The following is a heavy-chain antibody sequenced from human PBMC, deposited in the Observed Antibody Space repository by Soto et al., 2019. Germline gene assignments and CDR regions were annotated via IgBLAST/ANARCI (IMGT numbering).Heavy chain of an antibody. D-gene: IGHD4-17*01. J-gene: IGHJ4*02. V-gene: IGHV4-4*08. CDR1: GGSITNYF. CDR2: MHPSGGT. Sequence: QVQLQESGPGLVQPSETLSLICIGSGGSITNYFWSCIRQSPGKSLDWIGHMHPSGGTYYNPSLKSRVTLSFDTSKNQFSLKLTAVTAADTAVYYCATFESYGDLYYWGQVTLVTVSS. CDR3: ATFESYGDLYY.